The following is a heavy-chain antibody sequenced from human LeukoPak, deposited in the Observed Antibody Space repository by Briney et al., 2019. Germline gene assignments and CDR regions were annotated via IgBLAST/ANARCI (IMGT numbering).Heavy chain of an antibody. Sequence: PSETLSLTCTVSGDSISRYYWSWIRQPAGKGLEWIGRIYNGGIITYNPSLKSRVTISLDTSQKQFSLKLNSVTAADTAVYYCARGVKVTTIYYHYYYMDVWGKGTTVTISS. CDR3: ARGVKVTTIYYHYYYMDV. CDR2: IYNGGII. D-gene: IGHD4-17*01. CDR1: GDSISRYY. J-gene: IGHJ6*03. V-gene: IGHV4-4*07.